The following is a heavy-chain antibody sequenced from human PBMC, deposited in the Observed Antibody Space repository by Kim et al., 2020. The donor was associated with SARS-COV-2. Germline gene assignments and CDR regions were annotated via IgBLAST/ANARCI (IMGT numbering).Heavy chain of an antibody. CDR2: ISAAIDYI. D-gene: IGHD1-1*01. Sequence: GGSLRLSCAASGFTFSSQSMNWVRQAPGKGLEWVSSISAAIDYIFYADSVKGRFTISRDNAKRSLFLQMNSLRAEDTALYYCTRGGRPGVRTDYWGQGTLVAVSS. V-gene: IGHV3-21*01. CDR1: GFTFSSQS. J-gene: IGHJ4*02. CDR3: TRGGRPGVRTDY.